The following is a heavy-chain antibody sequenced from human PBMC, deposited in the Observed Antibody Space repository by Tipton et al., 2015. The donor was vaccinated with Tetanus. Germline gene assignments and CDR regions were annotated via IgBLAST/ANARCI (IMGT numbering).Heavy chain of an antibody. V-gene: IGHV4-61*03. CDR3: ARANFDFPKKGPFDS. CDR1: GGSVNSGTYY. D-gene: IGHD3-3*01. Sequence: LRLSCSVSGGSVNSGTYYWSWIRQPPGKGLEWLAYISSSGSTNSNYSLKSRITISRDTSKNRFSLNLSSVTAADTAVYFCARANFDFPKKGPFDSWGQGIPVIVS. CDR2: ISSSGST. J-gene: IGHJ4*02.